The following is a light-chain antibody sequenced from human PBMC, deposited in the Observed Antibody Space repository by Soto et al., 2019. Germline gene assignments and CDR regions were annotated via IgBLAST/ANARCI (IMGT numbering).Light chain of an antibody. CDR3: SSYTTIKTVV. V-gene: IGLV2-11*01. CDR1: SSDVGGYNY. J-gene: IGLJ2*01. Sequence: QSALTQPRSVSGSPGQSVTISCTGTSSDVGGYNYVSWYQQHPDKAPKLIIFEVSNRPSGISDRFSGFKSANTAYLTISGVQPEDEADYHCSSYTTIKTVVFGGGTKLTVL. CDR2: EVS.